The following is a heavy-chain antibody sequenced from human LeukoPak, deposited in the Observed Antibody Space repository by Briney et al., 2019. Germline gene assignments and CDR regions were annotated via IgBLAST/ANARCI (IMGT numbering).Heavy chain of an antibody. D-gene: IGHD6-19*01. J-gene: IGHJ4*02. CDR1: GFTFSSYG. CDR2: IRYDGSNK. Sequence: GGSLRLSCAASGFTFSSYGMHWVRQAPGKGLEWVAFIRYDGSNKYYADSVKGQFTISRDNSKNTLYLQMNSLRAEDTAVYYCANTGYSSGWRHFDYWGQGTLVTVSS. CDR3: ANTGYSSGWRHFDY. V-gene: IGHV3-30*02.